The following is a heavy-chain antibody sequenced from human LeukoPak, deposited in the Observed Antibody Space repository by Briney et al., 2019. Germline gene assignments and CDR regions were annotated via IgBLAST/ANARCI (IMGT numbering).Heavy chain of an antibody. CDR2: IYYSGST. CDR3: ARVRGYSSGSAFDI. J-gene: IGHJ3*02. V-gene: IGHV4-31*03. CDR1: GGSISSGGYY. D-gene: IGHD6-19*01. Sequence: SQTLSLTCTVSGGSISSGGYYWRWIRQHPGKGLEWIGYIYYSGSTYYNPSLKSRVTISVDTSKNQFSLKLSSVTAADTAVYYCARVRGYSSGSAFDIWGQGTMVTVSS.